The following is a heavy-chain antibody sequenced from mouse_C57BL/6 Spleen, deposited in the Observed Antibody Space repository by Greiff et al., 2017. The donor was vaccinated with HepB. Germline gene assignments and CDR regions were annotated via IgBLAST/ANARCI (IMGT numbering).Heavy chain of an antibody. V-gene: IGHV1-52*01. Sequence: QVQLQQPGAELVRPGSSVKLSCKASGYTFTSYWMHWVKQRPIQGLEWIGNIDPSDSETHYNQKFKDKATLTVDKSSSTAYMQLSSLTSEDSAVYYCARYGYDPYYAMDYWGQGTSVTVSS. D-gene: IGHD2-2*01. CDR3: ARYGYDPYYAMDY. J-gene: IGHJ4*01. CDR2: IDPSDSET. CDR1: GYTFTSYW.